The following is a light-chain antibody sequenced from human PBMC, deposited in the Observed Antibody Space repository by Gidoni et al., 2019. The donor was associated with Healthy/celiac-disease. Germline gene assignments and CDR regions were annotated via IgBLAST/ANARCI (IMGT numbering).Light chain of an antibody. CDR2: SNN. Sequence: QSVLTPPPSASGTPGQRVTISCSGSSSNIGSNTVNWYQQLPGTAPKLLIYSNNQRPSGVPDRFSGSKSGTSASLAISGLQSEDEADYYCAAWDDSLNGRVFGGGTKLTV. CDR3: AAWDDSLNGRV. CDR1: SSNIGSNT. V-gene: IGLV1-44*01. J-gene: IGLJ3*02.